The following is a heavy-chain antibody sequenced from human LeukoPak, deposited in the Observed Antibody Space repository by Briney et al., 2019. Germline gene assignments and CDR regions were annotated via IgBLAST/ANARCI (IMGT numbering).Heavy chain of an antibody. Sequence: SQTLSLTCTVSGGSISSGVYYWTWIRQPPGKGLEWIGYIYYNVRTDYNPSLKSRLTISGDTSKNRFSLKLSSVSAADTAVYYCARYLPRAQEGWFDLCGQGTLVTVSS. CDR3: ARYLPRAQEGWFDL. J-gene: IGHJ5*02. D-gene: IGHD1-26*01. V-gene: IGHV4-30-4*01. CDR2: IYYNVRT. CDR1: GGSISSGVYY.